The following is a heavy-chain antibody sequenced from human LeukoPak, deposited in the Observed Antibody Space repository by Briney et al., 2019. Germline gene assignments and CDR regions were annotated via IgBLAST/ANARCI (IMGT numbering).Heavy chain of an antibody. J-gene: IGHJ4*02. D-gene: IGHD4-17*01. CDR3: AKVGLRLGGDY. V-gene: IGHV3-23*01. CDR1: GFVFSSYA. CDR2: LSDSGGKT. Sequence: GGSLTLSCAASGFVFSSYAMSWVGHAPGKGLEGVSTLSDSGGKTYYADSVKGRFTISRDNSKNTLYLQMNSLRAEDTAVYYCAKVGLRLGGDYWGQGTLVTVSS.